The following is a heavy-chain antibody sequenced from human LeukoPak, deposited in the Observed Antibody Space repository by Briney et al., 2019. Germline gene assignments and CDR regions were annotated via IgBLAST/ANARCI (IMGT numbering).Heavy chain of an antibody. V-gene: IGHV3-21*06. J-gene: IGHJ6*03. CDR1: GFTLSSHS. D-gene: IGHD3-10*01. Sequence: GGSLRLSCAASGFTLSSHSMNWVRQAPGKGLEWVASISSSSSYIYYADSVKGRFTISRDNAKNSLSLQMNSLRAEDTAVYYCASGSYGSGFYYFYYMDVWGKGTTVTVSS. CDR2: ISSSSSYI. CDR3: ASGSYGSGFYYFYYMDV.